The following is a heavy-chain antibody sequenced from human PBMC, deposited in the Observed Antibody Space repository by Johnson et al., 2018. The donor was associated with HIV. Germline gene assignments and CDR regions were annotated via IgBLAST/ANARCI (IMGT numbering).Heavy chain of an antibody. CDR2: IRYDGSNK. CDR1: GFTFSSYG. Sequence: QVQLVESGGGVVQPGGSLRLSCAASGFTFSSYGMHWVRQAPGKGLEWVSFIRYDGSNKYYADYVKGRFTISRDNSKNTLYLQMNSLRAEDTAVYYCAKDERQMGGWSHAFDIWGQGTMVTVSS. V-gene: IGHV3-30*02. J-gene: IGHJ3*02. CDR3: AKDERQMGGWSHAFDI. D-gene: IGHD3-16*01.